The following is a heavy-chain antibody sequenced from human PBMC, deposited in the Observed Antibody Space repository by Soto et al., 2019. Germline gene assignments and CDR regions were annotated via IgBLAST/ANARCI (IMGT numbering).Heavy chain of an antibody. J-gene: IGHJ4*02. Sequence: EVQLLESGGGRVQPGRSLRLSCAASGSTFSNFAMSWVRQAQGQGLDWVQAISGSGGTTYYADSVKGRFTISRDNSKKTLFLQMNSLRAEDAAVYYCAKFFVETGSNSGWPWSFHYWGQGTLVTVSS. CDR3: AKFFVETGSNSGWPWSFHY. D-gene: IGHD6-25*01. CDR2: ISGSGGTT. V-gene: IGHV3-23*01. CDR1: GSTFSNFA.